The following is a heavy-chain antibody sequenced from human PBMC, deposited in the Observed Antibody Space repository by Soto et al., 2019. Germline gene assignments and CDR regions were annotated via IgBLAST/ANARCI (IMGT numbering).Heavy chain of an antibody. CDR2: IWYDGSNK. Sequence: QVQLVESGGGVVQPGRSLRLSCAASGFTFSSYGMHWVRQAPGKGLEWVAVIWYDGSNKYYADSVKGRFTISRDNSKNTLYLQMNSLRAEDTAVYYCARDLFDSSGYSYPDYYGMDVWGQGTTVTVSS. CDR3: ARDLFDSSGYSYPDYYGMDV. CDR1: GFTFSSYG. J-gene: IGHJ6*02. D-gene: IGHD3-22*01. V-gene: IGHV3-33*01.